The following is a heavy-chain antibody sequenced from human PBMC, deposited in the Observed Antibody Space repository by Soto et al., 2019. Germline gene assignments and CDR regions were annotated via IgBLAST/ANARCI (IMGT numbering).Heavy chain of an antibody. Sequence: QVQLVQSGGEVKKPGASVKVSCEASGYRFSSYSISWVRQAPGQGLEWMGWVSAYSSNTNSAQKFQGRVTMTMDTSSSTVYMELRRLTSDDTAVYYSARGHWNTDYYDGMDVWGHGTTVIVSS. J-gene: IGHJ6*02. CDR3: ARGHWNTDYYDGMDV. CDR2: VSAYSSNT. V-gene: IGHV1-18*01. CDR1: GYRFSSYS. D-gene: IGHD1-1*01.